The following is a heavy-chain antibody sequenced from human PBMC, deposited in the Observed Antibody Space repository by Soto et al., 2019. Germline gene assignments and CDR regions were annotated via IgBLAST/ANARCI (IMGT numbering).Heavy chain of an antibody. CDR3: ARDRGVGAATNWFDS. CDR1: GASLSSSY. Sequence: QVQLQESGPELLKASETLSLTCTVSGASLSSSYWSWIRQPAGKGLEWIGRIYTNGNTNYNPSLKSRVTMAVDTSRNQFFLKLTSVSAADTAVYFWARDRGVGAATNWFDSWGQGSLVSVSS. CDR2: IYTNGNT. J-gene: IGHJ5*01. V-gene: IGHV4-4*07. D-gene: IGHD1-26*01.